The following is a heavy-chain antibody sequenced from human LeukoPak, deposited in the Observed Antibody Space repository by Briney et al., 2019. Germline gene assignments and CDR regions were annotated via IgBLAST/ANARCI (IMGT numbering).Heavy chain of an antibody. CDR3: ARVGYYGSGSSFASYMDV. Sequence: SVKVSCKASGGTFSSYAISWVRQAPGQGLEWMGGIIPIFGTANYAQKFQGRVTITADKSTSTAYMELSSLRSEDTAVYYCARVGYYGSGSSFASYMDVWGKGTTVTVSS. CDR1: GGTFSSYA. V-gene: IGHV1-69*06. CDR2: IIPIFGTA. J-gene: IGHJ6*03. D-gene: IGHD3-10*01.